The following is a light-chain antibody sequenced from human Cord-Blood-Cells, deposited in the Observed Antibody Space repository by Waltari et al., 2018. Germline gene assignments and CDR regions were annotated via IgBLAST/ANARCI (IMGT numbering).Light chain of an antibody. CDR1: QSVSSSY. J-gene: IGKJ1*01. Sequence: EIVLTQSPGTLSLSPGERATLSCRARQSVSSSYLAWYQQKPGQAPRLLIYGASSRATGIPDRFSGSGSGTDFTFTISRLEPEDFAVYYCQQYGSSPRTFGQGTKVEIK. CDR2: GAS. CDR3: QQYGSSPRT. V-gene: IGKV3-20*01.